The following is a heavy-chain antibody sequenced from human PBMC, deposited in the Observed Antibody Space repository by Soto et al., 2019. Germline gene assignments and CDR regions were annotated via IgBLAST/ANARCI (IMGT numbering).Heavy chain of an antibody. Sequence: QVQLQQWGAGLLKPSETLSLTCAVYGGFVSSGSYYWSWIRQPPGKGLEWIGEMSHSGGTHFNPYLKSRVTISVDTSKNQFALEMSSVTAADTALYYCARVGRRTATTVVDAFDIWGPGTMVTVSS. CDR1: GGFVSSGSYY. CDR2: MSHSGGT. J-gene: IGHJ3*02. V-gene: IGHV4-34*01. CDR3: ARVGRRTATTVVDAFDI. D-gene: IGHD1-1*01.